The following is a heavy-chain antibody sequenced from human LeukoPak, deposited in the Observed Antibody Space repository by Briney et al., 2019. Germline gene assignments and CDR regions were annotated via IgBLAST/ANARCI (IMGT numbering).Heavy chain of an antibody. CDR3: VRHDGRGGATMGSLDS. Sequence: SETLSLTCTVSGGSISGGSHHWGWFRQSPGKGLEWIGSLYLSRTTYYNSSLNSRVTISVDTSKNQFSLQLNSVTAADTAVYYCVRHDGRGGATMGSLDSWGQGSLVTVSS. D-gene: IGHD5-12*01. CDR2: LYLSRTT. CDR1: GGSISGGSHH. V-gene: IGHV4-39*01. J-gene: IGHJ4*02.